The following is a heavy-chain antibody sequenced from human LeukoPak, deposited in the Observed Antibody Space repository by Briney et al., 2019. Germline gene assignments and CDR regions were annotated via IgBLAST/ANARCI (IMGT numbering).Heavy chain of an antibody. Sequence: ASVKVSCKASGYTFTGHYIHWVRQAPGQGLEWMGWINPKNAGTNYAQKFQGRVTMTRDTSTGTAYMELSRLRSDDSAVYYCARTLYIAAAPGGFDYWGQGTLVTVSS. CDR1: GYTFTGHY. V-gene: IGHV1-2*02. CDR2: INPKNAGT. D-gene: IGHD6-13*01. J-gene: IGHJ4*02. CDR3: ARTLYIAAAPGGFDY.